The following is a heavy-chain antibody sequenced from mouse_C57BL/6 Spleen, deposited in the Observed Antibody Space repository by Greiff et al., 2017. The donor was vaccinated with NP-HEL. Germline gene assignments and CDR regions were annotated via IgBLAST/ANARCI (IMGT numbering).Heavy chain of an antibody. J-gene: IGHJ4*01. Sequence: VQLQQSGAELARPGASVKLSCKASGYTFTSYGISWVKQRTGQGLEWIGEIYPRSGNTYYNEKFKGKATLTADKSSSTAYMELRSLTSEDSAVYFCARSTRITTKGDYYAMDYWGQGTSVTVSS. D-gene: IGHD2-4*01. CDR3: ARSTRITTKGDYYAMDY. CDR2: IYPRSGNT. CDR1: GYTFTSYG. V-gene: IGHV1-81*01.